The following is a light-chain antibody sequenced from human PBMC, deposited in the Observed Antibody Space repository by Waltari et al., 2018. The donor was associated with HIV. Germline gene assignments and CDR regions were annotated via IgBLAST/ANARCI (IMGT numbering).Light chain of an antibody. CDR1: ALPKQY. CDR3: QSADSSGTWV. CDR2: KDT. J-gene: IGLJ3*02. V-gene: IGLV3-25*03. Sequence: SYELTQPPSVSVSPGQPARITCSGAALPKQYAYWYHQKPGQAPVLVIYKDTERPSGIPERFSGSSSGTTVTLTISGVQAEDEADYYCQSADSSGTWVFGGGTKLTVL.